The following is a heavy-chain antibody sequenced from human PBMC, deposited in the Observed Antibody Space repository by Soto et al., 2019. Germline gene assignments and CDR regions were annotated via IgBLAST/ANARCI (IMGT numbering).Heavy chain of an antibody. CDR3: ARGWHGYDFAY. CDR2: MSSSSTSI. Sequence: EVQLVESGGGLVQPGGSLRRSCADSGSTFSTYSMNWVRQAPGKGLEWVSYMSSSSTSISYADSVKGRFTVSRDNAKNSLYLQMNSLRAEDTAIYYCARGWHGYDFAYWGQGTLVTVSS. J-gene: IGHJ4*02. CDR1: GSTFSTYS. V-gene: IGHV3-48*01. D-gene: IGHD5-12*01.